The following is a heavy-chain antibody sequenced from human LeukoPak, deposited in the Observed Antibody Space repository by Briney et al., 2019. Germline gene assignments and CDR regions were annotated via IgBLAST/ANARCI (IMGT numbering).Heavy chain of an antibody. CDR1: GFTFNNYA. Sequence: GGSLRLSCAASGFTFNNYAMSWVRQAPGKGLEWVSAISGSGGSTYYADSVKGRFTISRDNSKNTLYLQMNSLRAEDTAVYYCAKTVVVVVAALYYFDYWGQGTLVTVSS. D-gene: IGHD2-15*01. CDR2: ISGSGGST. J-gene: IGHJ4*02. CDR3: AKTVVVVVAALYYFDY. V-gene: IGHV3-23*01.